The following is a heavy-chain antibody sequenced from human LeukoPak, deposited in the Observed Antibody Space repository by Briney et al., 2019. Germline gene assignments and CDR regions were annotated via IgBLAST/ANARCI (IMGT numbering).Heavy chain of an antibody. CDR3: ARVTDITNWFDP. CDR2: IIPIFGTA. CDR1: GGTFSSYA. V-gene: IGHV1-69*05. J-gene: IGHJ5*02. Sequence: SVKVSCKASGGTFSSYAISWVRQAPGQGLEWMGGIIPIFGTANYAQKFQGRVTITTDESTSTAYMELSSLRSEDTAVYYCARVTDITNWFDPWGQGTLVTVSS.